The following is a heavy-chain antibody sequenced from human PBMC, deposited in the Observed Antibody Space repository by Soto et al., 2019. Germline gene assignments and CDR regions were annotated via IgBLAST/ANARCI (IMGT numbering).Heavy chain of an antibody. CDR2: INHSGST. J-gene: IGHJ3*02. CDR1: GGSFSGYY. Sequence: PSETLSLTCAVYGGSFSGYYWSWIRQPPGKGLEWIGEINHSGSTNYNPSLKSRVTISVDTSKNQFSLKLSAVTAADTAVYYCARGRLGYCSGGSCYSRDFAFDIWGQGTMVT. CDR3: ARGRLGYCSGGSCYSRDFAFDI. V-gene: IGHV4-34*01. D-gene: IGHD2-15*01.